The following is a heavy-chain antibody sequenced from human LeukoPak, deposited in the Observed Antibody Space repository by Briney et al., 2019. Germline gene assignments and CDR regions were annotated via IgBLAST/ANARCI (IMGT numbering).Heavy chain of an antibody. CDR2: IYYSGST. J-gene: IGHJ6*02. CDR3: ARAEITIFGVVDYGMDV. D-gene: IGHD3-3*01. V-gene: IGHV4-59*01. CDR1: GGSISSYY. Sequence: PSETLSLTCTVSGGSISSYYWSWIRQPPGKGLEWIGYIYYSGSTNYNPSLKSRVTISVDTSKNQFSLKLSSVTAADTAVYYCARAEITIFGVVDYGMDVWGQGTTVTVSS.